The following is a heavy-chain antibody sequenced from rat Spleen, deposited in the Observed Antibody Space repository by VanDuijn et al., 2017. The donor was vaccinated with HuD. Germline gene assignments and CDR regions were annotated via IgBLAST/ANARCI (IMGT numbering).Heavy chain of an antibody. V-gene: IGHV2S12*01. CDR1: GFTFNNYW. J-gene: IGHJ3*01. D-gene: IGHD1-5*01. Sequence: VQLVESGGGLVQPGRSLKLSCVASGFTFNNYWMTWIRQPPGKGLEWIAAVSSGGTTYYNSGLKSRLSISRDTSKSQVFLKMNSLQTEDTAIYFCSRDEYRDNWGFGYWGQGTLVTVSS. CDR2: VSSGGTT. CDR3: SRDEYRDNWGFGY.